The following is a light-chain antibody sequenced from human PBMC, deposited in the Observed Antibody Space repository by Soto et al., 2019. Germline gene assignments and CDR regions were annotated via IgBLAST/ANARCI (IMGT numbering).Light chain of an antibody. J-gene: IGLJ1*01. Sequence: QSALTQPASVSGSPGQSITISCTGTSSDVGAYNLVSWYQQKPGTAPKLMIYEVSNRHSGVSNRFSGSKSGNTASVTISGFYAEDEADYFCSSYTTRSTPLYVFGTGTKVTVL. CDR1: SSDVGAYNL. V-gene: IGLV2-14*01. CDR2: EVS. CDR3: SSYTTRSTPLYV.